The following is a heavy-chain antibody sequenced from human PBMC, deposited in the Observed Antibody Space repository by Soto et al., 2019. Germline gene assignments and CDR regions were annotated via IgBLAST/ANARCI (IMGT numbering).Heavy chain of an antibody. CDR3: AIDTSCSGGSCYENWFDP. J-gene: IGHJ5*02. V-gene: IGHV3-21*01. CDR1: GFTFSSYS. CDR2: ISSSSSYI. D-gene: IGHD2-15*01. Sequence: EVQLVESGGGLVKPGGSLRLSCAASGFTFSSYSMNWVRQAPGKGLEWVSSISSSSSYIYYADSVKGRFTISRDNAKNSLYLQMNSLRAEDTAVYYCAIDTSCSGGSCYENWFDPWGQGTLVTVSS.